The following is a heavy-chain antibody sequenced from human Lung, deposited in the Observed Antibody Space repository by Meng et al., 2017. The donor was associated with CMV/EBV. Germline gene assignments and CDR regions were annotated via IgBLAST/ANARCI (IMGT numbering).Heavy chain of an antibody. Sequence: GGSLRLSCAASGLTFSSYGMSWVRQAPGKGLEWVSSIGATAGGTYYADSVKGRFTISRDNAKNTLYLQMNSLRAEDTAVYYCAKYSAVGERLYYFDYWGQG. CDR1: GLTFSSYG. CDR3: AKYSAVGERLYYFDY. CDR2: IGATAGGT. D-gene: IGHD2-21*01. V-gene: IGHV3-23*01. J-gene: IGHJ4*02.